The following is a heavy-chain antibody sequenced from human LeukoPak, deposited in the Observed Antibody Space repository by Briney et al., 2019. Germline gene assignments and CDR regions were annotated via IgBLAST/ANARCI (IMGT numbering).Heavy chain of an antibody. V-gene: IGHV1-18*01. J-gene: IGHJ6*02. D-gene: IGHD2-2*01. CDR1: GGTFSSYA. Sequence: ASVKVSCKASGGTFSSYAISWVRQAPGQGLEWMGWISAYNGNTNYAQKLQGRVTMTTDTSTSTAYMELRSLRSDDTAVYYCASSSIVVVPAAMLVGGYYYGMDVWGQGTTVTVSS. CDR2: ISAYNGNT. CDR3: ASSSIVVVPAAMLVGGYYYGMDV.